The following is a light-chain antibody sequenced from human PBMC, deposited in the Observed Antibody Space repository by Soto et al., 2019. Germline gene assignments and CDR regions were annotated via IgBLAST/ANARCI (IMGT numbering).Light chain of an antibody. CDR3: QQSYCTSWT. Sequence: IQTSQSPATLSGKVGARVAMTGRASQTISSWFAWYQQKPGPATKLLIYKASTLKSGVPSRFSGSGSGKEFTLTISSLQPDDGATYCCQQSYCTSWTFGQGTNVDIK. V-gene: IGKV1-5*03. CDR2: KAS. CDR1: QTISSW. J-gene: IGKJ1*01.